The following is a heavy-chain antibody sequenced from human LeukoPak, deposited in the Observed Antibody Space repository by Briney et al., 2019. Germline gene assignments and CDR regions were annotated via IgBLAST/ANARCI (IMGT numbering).Heavy chain of an antibody. Sequence: PGGSLRLSWAASGITFSDYYMSWIRQAPGKGLEWVSGISDSGSTTYYADSVKGRFTISRDNAKNSLYLQMNSLRVEDTAVYYCVKEGYGTYDYWGQGSLVTVSS. CDR2: ISDSGSTT. CDR1: GITFSDYY. CDR3: VKEGYGTYDY. D-gene: IGHD1-26*01. V-gene: IGHV3-11*01. J-gene: IGHJ4*02.